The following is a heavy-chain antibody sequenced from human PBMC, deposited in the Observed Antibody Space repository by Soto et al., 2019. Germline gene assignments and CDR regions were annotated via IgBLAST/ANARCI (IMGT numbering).Heavy chain of an antibody. J-gene: IGHJ4*02. CDR1: GGSISSSNYY. CDR2: IYYSGST. Sequence: SETLSLTCTVSGGSISSSNYYWGWFRQPPGKGLEWIGSIYYSGSTYYNPSLKSQVTISVDTSKNQFSLKVSSVTAADTAVYYCARWLPQCAHFDYWGQGTLLSVS. V-gene: IGHV4-39*01. D-gene: IGHD5-12*01. CDR3: ARWLPQCAHFDY.